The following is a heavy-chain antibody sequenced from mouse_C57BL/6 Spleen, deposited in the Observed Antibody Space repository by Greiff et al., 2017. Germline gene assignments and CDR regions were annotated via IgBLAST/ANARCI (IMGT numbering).Heavy chain of an antibody. J-gene: IGHJ2*01. CDR2: ISYSGST. D-gene: IGHD1-1*01. CDR1: GYSITSGYD. Sequence: VQLKESGPGMVKPSQSLSLTCTVTGYSITSGYDWHWIRHFPGNKLEWMGYISYSGSTNYNPSLKSRISITHDTSKNHFFLKLNSVTTEDTATYYCARSHYGSSLDYWGQGTTLTVSS. CDR3: ARSHYGSSLDY. V-gene: IGHV3-1*01.